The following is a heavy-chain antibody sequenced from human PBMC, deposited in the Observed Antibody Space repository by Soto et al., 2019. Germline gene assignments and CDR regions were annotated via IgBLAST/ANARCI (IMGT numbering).Heavy chain of an antibody. J-gene: IGHJ4*02. V-gene: IGHV6-1*01. D-gene: IGHD2-15*01. CDR2: TYYRSKWYN. CDR1: GDSISSYIAA. Sequence: SQTLSLTCAISGDSISSYIAAGNWIRQSPSRGLEWLGRTYYRSKWYNDYAVSVKSRITINPDTSKNQFSLRLTSVTAADTAVYYCARHSPRAWVPANYWGQGTLVTVSS. CDR3: ARHSPRAWVPANY.